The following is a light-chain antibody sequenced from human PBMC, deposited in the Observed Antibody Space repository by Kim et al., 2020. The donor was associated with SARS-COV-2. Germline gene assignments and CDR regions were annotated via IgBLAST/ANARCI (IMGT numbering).Light chain of an antibody. CDR3: QSYDNSLSGYV. Sequence: QSVLTQPPSVSGAPGQRVTISCTGSSSNIGAGYDVHWYQQVPGTAPKLLIYDKGDRPSGVPDRFSGSKSGTSAFLAITGLQAEDEADYYCQSYDNSLSGYVFGSGTKVNVL. V-gene: IGLV1-40*01. CDR2: DKG. CDR1: SSNIGAGYD. J-gene: IGLJ1*01.